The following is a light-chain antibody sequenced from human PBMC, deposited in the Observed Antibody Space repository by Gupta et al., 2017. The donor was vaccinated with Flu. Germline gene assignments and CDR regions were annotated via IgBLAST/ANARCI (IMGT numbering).Light chain of an antibody. V-gene: IGKV1-39*01. CDR2: AAS. J-gene: IGKJ5*01. Sequence: DIQMTQSPSSLSASVGDRVTITCRASQSISSYLNWYQQKPGKAPKLLIYAASSLQSGVPSRFSGSGSGTDFTLTISSLQPEDFATYYCQQSYSTPRITFGQGTXLEIK. CDR1: QSISSY. CDR3: QQSYSTPRIT.